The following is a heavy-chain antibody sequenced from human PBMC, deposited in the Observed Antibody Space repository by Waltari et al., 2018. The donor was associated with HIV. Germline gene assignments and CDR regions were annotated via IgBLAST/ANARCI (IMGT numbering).Heavy chain of an antibody. CDR2: INHSGST. V-gene: IGHV4-34*01. Sequence: QVQLQQWGAGLFKPSETLFLTCPVYGGSFSGFYWSWVRQPPGKGLEWIGEINHSGSTNYNPSLKSRVTISVDTSKNQFSLKLSSVTAADTAVYYCARGDTAMVTIDYWCQGTLVTVSS. J-gene: IGHJ4*02. CDR3: ARGDTAMVTIDY. CDR1: GGSFSGFY. D-gene: IGHD5-18*01.